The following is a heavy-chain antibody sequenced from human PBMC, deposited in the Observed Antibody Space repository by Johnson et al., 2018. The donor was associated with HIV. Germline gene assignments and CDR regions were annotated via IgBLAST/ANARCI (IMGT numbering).Heavy chain of an antibody. D-gene: IGHD4-23*01. CDR3: ARVILDYGGNPRSKSVDI. Sequence: QVQLVESGGGVVQPGRSLRLSCAASGFTFSSYAMHWVRQAPGKGLEWVAVISYDGNIKYYADSVRGRFTISRDNSKNTLYLQMHSLRAEDTAVYYCARVILDYGGNPRSKSVDIWGQGTMVTVSS. CDR1: GFTFSSYA. V-gene: IGHV3-30*04. CDR2: ISYDGNIK. J-gene: IGHJ3*02.